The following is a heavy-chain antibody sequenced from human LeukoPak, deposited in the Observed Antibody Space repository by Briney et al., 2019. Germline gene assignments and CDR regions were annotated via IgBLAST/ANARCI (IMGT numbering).Heavy chain of an antibody. J-gene: IGHJ3*02. CDR2: INSDGSST. CDR3: ARPSGSYYYDAFDI. Sequence: GGSLRLSCAASGFTFSGYWTHWVRQAPGKGLVWVSRINSDGSSTSYADSVKGRFTISRDNAKNTLYLQMNSLRAEDTAVYYCARPSGSYYYDAFDIWGQGTMVTVSS. V-gene: IGHV3-74*01. D-gene: IGHD1-26*01. CDR1: GFTFSGYW.